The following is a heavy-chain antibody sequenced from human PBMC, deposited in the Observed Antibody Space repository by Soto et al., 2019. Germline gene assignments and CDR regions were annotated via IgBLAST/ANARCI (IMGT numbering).Heavy chain of an antibody. D-gene: IGHD2-15*01. V-gene: IGHV1-8*01. CDR2: MNPNSGNT. CDR3: ARVVAATNYYYYCYMDV. Sequence: QVQLVQSGAEVKKPGASVKVSCKASGYTFTSYDINWVRQATGQGLEWMGWMNPNSGNTGYAQKFQCRVTMTRNTSISTAYMELSSLRSEDTAVYYCARVVAATNYYYYCYMDVWGKGTTVTVSS. J-gene: IGHJ6*03. CDR1: GYTFTSYD.